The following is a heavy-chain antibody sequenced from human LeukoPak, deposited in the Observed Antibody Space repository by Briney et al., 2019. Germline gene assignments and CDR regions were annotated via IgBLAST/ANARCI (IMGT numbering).Heavy chain of an antibody. J-gene: IGHJ4*02. V-gene: IGHV4-59*11. D-gene: IGHD1-26*01. Sequence: SETLSLTCTVSGGSISSHYWSWIRQPPGKGLEWIGYIYYSGSTNYNPSLKSRVTISVDTSKNQFSLKLSSVTAADTAVYYCARSSGSYFFDYWGQGTLVTVSS. CDR1: GGSISSHY. CDR3: ARSSGSYFFDY. CDR2: IYYSGST.